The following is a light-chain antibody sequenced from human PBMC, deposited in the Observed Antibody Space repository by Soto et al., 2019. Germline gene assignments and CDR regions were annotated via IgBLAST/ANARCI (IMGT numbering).Light chain of an antibody. CDR1: SSDIGAYDY. CDR2: EVS. CDR3: SSHGGANNFYV. Sequence: QSALTQPPSASGSPGQSVTISCTGTSSDIGAYDYVSWYQQHPGKVPKLMIYEVSKRPSGVAYRFSASKSGNTASLTVSGLQAEDEADYYCSSHGGANNFYVFGTGTKVTVL. V-gene: IGLV2-8*01. J-gene: IGLJ1*01.